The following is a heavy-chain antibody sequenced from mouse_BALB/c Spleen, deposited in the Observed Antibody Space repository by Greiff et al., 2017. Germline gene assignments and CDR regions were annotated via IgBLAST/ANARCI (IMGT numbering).Heavy chain of an antibody. Sequence: EVKVEESGGGLVKPGGSLKLSCAASGFTFSSYTMSWVRQTPEKRLEWVATISSGGSYTYYPDSVKGRFTISRDNAKNTLYLQMSSLKSEDTAMYYCTRDMAYWGQGTLVTVSA. CDR3: TRDMAY. V-gene: IGHV5-6-4*01. CDR2: ISSGGSYT. J-gene: IGHJ3*01. CDR1: GFTFSSYT.